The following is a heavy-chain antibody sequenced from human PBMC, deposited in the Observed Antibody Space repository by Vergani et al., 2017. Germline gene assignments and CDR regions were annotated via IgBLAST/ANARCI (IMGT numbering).Heavy chain of an antibody. Sequence: EVHLLESGGGLRQPGGSLKLSCAASGFTFSTYAMSWVRQVPGKGLEWVATIDNSGRSIYYTDSVKGRFTISSDNSKSTLFLQMNSLSAEDTALYYCAKSRASLDLWGEHFQHWGRGTLVTVSS. V-gene: IGHV3-23*01. CDR1: GFTFSTYA. J-gene: IGHJ1*01. D-gene: IGHD3-16*01. CDR3: AKSRASLDLWGEHFQH. CDR2: IDNSGRSI.